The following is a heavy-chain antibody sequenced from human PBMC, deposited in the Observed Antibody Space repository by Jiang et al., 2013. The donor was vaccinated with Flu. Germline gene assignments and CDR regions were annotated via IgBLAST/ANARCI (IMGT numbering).Heavy chain of an antibody. CDR3: ARQAVYSSGWLDY. J-gene: IGHJ4*02. CDR2: IYPGDSDT. V-gene: IGHV5-51*01. D-gene: IGHD6-19*01. Sequence: PGKGLEWMGIIYPGDSDTRYSPSFQGQVTISADKSISTAYLQWSSLKASDTAIYYCARQAVYSSGWLDYWGQGTLVTVSS.